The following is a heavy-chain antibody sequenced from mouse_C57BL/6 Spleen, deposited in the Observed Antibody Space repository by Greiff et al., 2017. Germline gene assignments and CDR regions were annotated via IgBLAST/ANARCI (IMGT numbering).Heavy chain of an antibody. CDR2: ISSGGSYT. J-gene: IGHJ2*01. V-gene: IGHV5-6*01. Sequence: EVKLMESGGDLVKPGGSLKLSCAASGFTFSSYGMSWVRQTPDKRLEWVATISSGGSYTYYPDSVKGRFTISRDNAKNTLYLQMSSLKSEDTAMYYCARQASSYAAFDYWGQGTTLTVSS. CDR1: GFTFSSYG. D-gene: IGHD2-12*01. CDR3: ARQASSYAAFDY.